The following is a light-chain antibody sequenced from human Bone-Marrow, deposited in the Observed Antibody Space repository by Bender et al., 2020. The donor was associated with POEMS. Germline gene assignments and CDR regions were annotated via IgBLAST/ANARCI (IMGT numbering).Light chain of an antibody. CDR1: SSDVGDYNY. J-gene: IGLJ1*01. CDR3: TSYSSSSTAYV. CDR2: DVS. Sequence: QSALTQPASVSGSPGQSITISCTGTSSDVGDYNYVSWYQQHPGKGPRLVIFDVSHRPSGVSNRFSGSKSGNTASLTISGLQAEDEADYYCTSYSSSSTAYVFGTGTKVTVL. V-gene: IGLV2-14*03.